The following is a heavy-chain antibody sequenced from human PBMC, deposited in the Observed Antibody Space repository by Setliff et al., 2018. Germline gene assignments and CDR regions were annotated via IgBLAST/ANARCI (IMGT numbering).Heavy chain of an antibody. Sequence: SETLSLTCAVFDGSFSDYYWSWIRQPPGKGLEWIGEINHYGSTKYKSSLRSRVTISVDTSKNQFSLNLNSVTAADTAVYYCARRWNFGPYGSGIHDGFDMWGKGTMVTVSS. CDR2: INHYGST. J-gene: IGHJ3*02. V-gene: IGHV4-34*01. CDR1: DGSFSDYY. CDR3: ARRWNFGPYGSGIHDGFDM. D-gene: IGHD3-10*01.